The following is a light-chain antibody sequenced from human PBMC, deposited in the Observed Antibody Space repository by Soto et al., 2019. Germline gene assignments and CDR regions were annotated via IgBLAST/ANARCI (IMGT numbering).Light chain of an antibody. Sequence: EIVMTQSPATLSVSPGERATLSCRASQSVSSNLAWYQQKPGQAPRLLIYCASTRATGITARFSGSGSGTEVTLTISSLQYEEVAVYYCQQYNNWPPITFGQGTRLEIK. J-gene: IGKJ5*01. CDR2: CAS. CDR1: QSVSSN. CDR3: QQYNNWPPIT. V-gene: IGKV3-15*01.